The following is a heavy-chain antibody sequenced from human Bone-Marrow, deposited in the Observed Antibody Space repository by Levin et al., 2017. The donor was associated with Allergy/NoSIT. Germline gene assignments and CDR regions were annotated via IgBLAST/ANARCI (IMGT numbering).Heavy chain of an antibody. D-gene: IGHD6-13*01. CDR1: GFTFDDYA. V-gene: IGHV3-9*01. J-gene: IGHJ3*02. CDR3: AKDFGAAAGTEAFDI. CDR2: ISWNSGSI. Sequence: GGSLRLSCAASGFTFDDYAMHWVRQAPGKGLEWVSGISWNSGSIGYADSVKGRFTISRDNAKNSLYLQMNSLRAEDTALYYCAKDFGAAAGTEAFDIWGQGTMVTVSS.